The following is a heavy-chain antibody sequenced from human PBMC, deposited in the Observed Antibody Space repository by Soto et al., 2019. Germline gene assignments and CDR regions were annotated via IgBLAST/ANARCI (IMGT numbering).Heavy chain of an antibody. D-gene: IGHD3-3*01. V-gene: IGHV1-2*04. J-gene: IGHJ6*02. CDR1: GYTFTGYD. CDR3: ARTPIRVTIFGVVIRSGTDV. Sequence: GASVKVSCKASGYTFTGYDMHWGRQAPGQGLEWMGWINPNSGGTNYAQKFQGWFTMTRDTSISTAYMELSRLRSDDTAVYYCARTPIRVTIFGVVIRSGTDVCGPGTTLTLS. CDR2: INPNSGGT.